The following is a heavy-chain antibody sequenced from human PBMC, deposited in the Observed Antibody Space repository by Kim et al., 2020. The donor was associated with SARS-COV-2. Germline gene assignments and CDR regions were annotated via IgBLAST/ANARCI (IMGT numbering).Heavy chain of an antibody. CDR1: GFTVSSNY. V-gene: IGHV3-66*01. J-gene: IGHJ4*02. CDR3: ARRTGYDSSDR. D-gene: IGHD3-22*01. CDR2: IYSGGST. Sequence: GGSLRLSCAASGFTVSSNYMSWVRQAPGKGLEWVSVIYSGGSTYYADSVKGRFTISRDNSKNTLYLQMNSLRAEDTAVYYCARRTGYDSSDRWGQGTLVTVSS.